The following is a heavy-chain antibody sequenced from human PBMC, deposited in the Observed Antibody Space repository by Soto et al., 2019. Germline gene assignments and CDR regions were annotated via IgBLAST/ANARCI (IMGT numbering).Heavy chain of an antibody. D-gene: IGHD2-8*01. V-gene: IGHV1-3*01. CDR1: GYTFTSYA. Sequence: ASVKVSCKASGYTFTSYAMHWVRQAPGQRLEWMGWINAGNGNTKYSRKFQGRVTITRDTSASTAYMELSSLRSEDTAVYYCARDPPRALMVGFDYWGQGTLVTVSS. J-gene: IGHJ4*02. CDR2: INAGNGNT. CDR3: ARDPPRALMVGFDY.